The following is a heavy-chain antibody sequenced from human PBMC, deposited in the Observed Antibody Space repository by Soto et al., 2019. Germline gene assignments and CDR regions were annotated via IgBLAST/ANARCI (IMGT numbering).Heavy chain of an antibody. CDR1: GYRFTGYY. CDR2: INPNSGGT. V-gene: IGHV1-2*04. J-gene: IGHJ6*02. Sequence: ASVKPSWKACGYRFTGYYRQWLRHAPGQGLEWMGWINPNSGGTNYAQKFQGWVTMTRDTSISTAYMELSRLRSDDTAVYYCARDSDYYYYGMDVWGQGTTVTAP. CDR3: ARDSDYYYYGMDV.